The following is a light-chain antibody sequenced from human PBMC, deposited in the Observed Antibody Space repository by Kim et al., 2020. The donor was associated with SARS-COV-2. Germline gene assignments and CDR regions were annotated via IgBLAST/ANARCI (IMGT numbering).Light chain of an antibody. V-gene: IGKV2-30*02. Sequence: DVVLTQYPLFLPVTLGQPATIFCRSSQSLVHSGGNTYLNWFQQRPGQSPRRLIYKVFKRDSGVPERFSGSGSDTDFTLKIRRVEAEDVAIYDCMQGTNWYTLGQGTKMEI. CDR2: KVF. CDR1: QSLVHSGGNTY. CDR3: MQGTNWYT. J-gene: IGKJ2*01.